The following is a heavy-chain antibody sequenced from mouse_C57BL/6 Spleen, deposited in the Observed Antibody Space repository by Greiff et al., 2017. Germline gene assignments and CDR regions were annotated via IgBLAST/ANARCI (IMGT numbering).Heavy chain of an antibody. CDR1: GYTFTDYY. CDR3: ARDGYAMDY. CDR2: INPYNGGT. J-gene: IGHJ4*01. V-gene: IGHV1-19*01. Sequence: EVQRVESGPVLVKPGASVKMSCKASGYTFTDYYMNWVKQSHGKSLEWSGVINPYNGGTSYNQKFKGKATLTVAKSSRTAYMELNSLTSEDSAVYYCARDGYAMDYWGQGTSVTVSS.